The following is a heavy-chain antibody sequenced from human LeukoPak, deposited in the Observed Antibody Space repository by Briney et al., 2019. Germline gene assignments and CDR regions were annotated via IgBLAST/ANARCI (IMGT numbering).Heavy chain of an antibody. V-gene: IGHV3-23*01. Sequence: GGSLRLSCAASGFTFSSSAMSWVRQAPGKGLEWVSAISNNGGYTFYADSVQGRFTISRDNSKKTLYLQMNSLRVEDSAVYFCARDQLAYSGYDTLFAYWGQGTLVTVSS. D-gene: IGHD5-12*01. J-gene: IGHJ4*02. CDR3: ARDQLAYSGYDTLFAY. CDR2: ISNNGGYT. CDR1: GFTFSSSA.